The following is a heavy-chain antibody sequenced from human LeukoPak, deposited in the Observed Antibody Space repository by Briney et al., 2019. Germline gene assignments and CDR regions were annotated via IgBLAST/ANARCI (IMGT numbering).Heavy chain of an antibody. Sequence: ASVKVSCKASGGTFSSYTMNWVRQAPGKGLEWVSSISSSSNYIYYADSVKGRFTISRDNAKNSLYLQVNSLRAEDTAVYYCARGYCSSTSCYGYYYYGMDVWGQGTTVTVSS. CDR2: ISSSSNYI. D-gene: IGHD2-2*01. CDR3: ARGYCSSTSCYGYYYYGMDV. J-gene: IGHJ6*02. CDR1: GGTFSSYT. V-gene: IGHV3-21*01.